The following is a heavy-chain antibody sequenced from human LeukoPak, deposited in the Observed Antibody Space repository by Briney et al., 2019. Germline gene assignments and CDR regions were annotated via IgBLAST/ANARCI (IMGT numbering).Heavy chain of an antibody. CDR3: AKGGHYDSSGYGNY. V-gene: IGHV3-23*01. D-gene: IGHD3-22*01. CDR2: ISGSGGST. Sequence: GGSLRLSCAASGFTFSSYAMSWVRQAPGKGLEWVSAISGSGGSTYYADSVKGRFTISRDNSKNTLCLQMNSLRAEDTAVYYCAKGGHYDSSGYGNYWGQGTLVTVSS. CDR1: GFTFSSYA. J-gene: IGHJ4*02.